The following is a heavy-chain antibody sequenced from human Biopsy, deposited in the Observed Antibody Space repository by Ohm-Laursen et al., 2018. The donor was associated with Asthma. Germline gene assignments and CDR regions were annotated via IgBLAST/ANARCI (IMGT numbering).Heavy chain of an antibody. Sequence: GASVKVSCKASGYTFISFAIHWVRQAPGQRLEWMGWVNTGNGDTKYSQKFQGRVTIIRDTSASTAYMELRSLRSEDTATYYCARTYYDFLTGQVKDVFGVWGQGTMVTVSS. CDR3: ARTYYDFLTGQVKDVFGV. J-gene: IGHJ3*01. V-gene: IGHV1-3*04. CDR2: VNTGNGDT. D-gene: IGHD3-9*01. CDR1: GYTFISFA.